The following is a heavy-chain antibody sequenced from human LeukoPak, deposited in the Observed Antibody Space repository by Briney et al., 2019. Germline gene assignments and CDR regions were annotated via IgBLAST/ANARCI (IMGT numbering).Heavy chain of an antibody. CDR1: IASFTAHH. Sequence: NPSETLSLTCAVSIASFTAHHWAWLRQPAGKGLEWVGRVHFSGSTNYNPSLRSRVAISLDKSKNELSLTLKSVSAADTADYYRTRHESSRDDSGGYHYWGRGVLVTVSS. CDR3: TRHESSRDDSGGYHY. D-gene: IGHD3-22*01. J-gene: IGHJ4*02. V-gene: IGHV4-4*07. CDR2: VHFSGST.